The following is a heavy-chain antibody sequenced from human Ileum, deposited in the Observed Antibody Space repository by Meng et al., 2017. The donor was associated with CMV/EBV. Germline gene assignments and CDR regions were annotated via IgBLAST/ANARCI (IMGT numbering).Heavy chain of an antibody. V-gene: IGHV4-39*07. J-gene: IGHJ6*02. CDR1: GGAITSSGYY. Sequence: SETLSLTCSVSGGAITSSGYYWGWIRQPPGKGLEWIGVVYYSGGNNFNPSLRSRISMSIDESKTQLSLRLNSVTAADTAVYYCARGYDFLTGYRGPYVMDVWGQGTTVTVSS. CDR3: ARGYDFLTGYRGPYVMDV. CDR2: VYYSGGN. D-gene: IGHD3-9*01.